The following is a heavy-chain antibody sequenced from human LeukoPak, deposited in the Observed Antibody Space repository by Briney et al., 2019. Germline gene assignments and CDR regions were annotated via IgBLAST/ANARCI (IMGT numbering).Heavy chain of an antibody. CDR1: GGSISSGGYY. J-gene: IGHJ4*02. D-gene: IGHD1-26*01. Sequence: SETLSLTCIVSGGSISSGGYYWSWIRQHPGKGLEWIGYIYYSGSTYYNPSLKSRVTIPVDTSKNQFSLKLSSVTAADTAVYYCARGASVEGATVFDYWGQGTLVTVSS. V-gene: IGHV4-31*03. CDR2: IYYSGST. CDR3: ARGASVEGATVFDY.